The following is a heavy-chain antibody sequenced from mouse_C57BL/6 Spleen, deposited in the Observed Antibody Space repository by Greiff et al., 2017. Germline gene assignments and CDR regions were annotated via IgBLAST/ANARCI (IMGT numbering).Heavy chain of an antibody. CDR2: IDPEDGDP. V-gene: IGHV14-1*01. D-gene: IGHD1-1*01. CDR1: GFNIKDYY. J-gene: IGHJ3*01. Sequence: VQLQQSGAELVRPGASVKLSCTASGFNIKDYYMHWVKQRPEQGLEWIGRIDPEDGDPEYAPKFQGKATMTADTSSNTAYLQLSSLTSEDTAVYYCTPNYYGSSYGFADWGQGTLVTVSA. CDR3: TPNYYGSSYGFAD.